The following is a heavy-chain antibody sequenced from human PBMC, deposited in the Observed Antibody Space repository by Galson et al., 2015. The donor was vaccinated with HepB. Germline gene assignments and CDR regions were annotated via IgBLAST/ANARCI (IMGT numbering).Heavy chain of an antibody. CDR3: TGRRFGDLGLAY. Sequence: SLRLSCAVSGFTFGDYAMTWVRQAPGKGLEWVGFIRAKVHGGTAAYAASVNGRFTISRDDSKSIAYLQMNSLKTEDTAVYYCTGRRFGDLGLAYWGQGTLVTVSS. D-gene: IGHD3-10*01. V-gene: IGHV3-49*04. CDR1: GFTFGDYA. CDR2: IRAKVHGGTA. J-gene: IGHJ4*02.